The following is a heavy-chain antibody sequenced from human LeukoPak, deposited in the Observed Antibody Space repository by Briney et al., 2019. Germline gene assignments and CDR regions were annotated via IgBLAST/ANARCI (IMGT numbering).Heavy chain of an antibody. CDR2: ISYDGSNK. CDR1: GFTFSSYA. Sequence: PGGSLRPSCAASGFTFSSYAIFWVRQAPGKGLEWVAIISYDGSNKYYADSVKGRFTISRDNSKNMLYLQMNSLRSEDTAVYYCARGPSSYYESSGYSYYFDFWGQGTLVTVSS. J-gene: IGHJ4*02. V-gene: IGHV3-30-3*01. CDR3: ARGPSSYYESSGYSYYFDF. D-gene: IGHD3-22*01.